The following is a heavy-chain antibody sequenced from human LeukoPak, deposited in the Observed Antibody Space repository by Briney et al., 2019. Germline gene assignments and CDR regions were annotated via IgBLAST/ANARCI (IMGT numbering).Heavy chain of an antibody. Sequence: SETLSLTCTVSGGSISSYYWSWIRQPPGKGLEWIGYIYSSGSTNYNPSLESRVTISVDTSKNQFSLKLSSVTAADTAVYYCARRGYSTGWYYFDYWGQGTLVTVSS. CDR3: ARRGYSTGWYYFDY. D-gene: IGHD6-19*01. J-gene: IGHJ4*02. V-gene: IGHV4-59*08. CDR2: IYSSGST. CDR1: GGSISSYY.